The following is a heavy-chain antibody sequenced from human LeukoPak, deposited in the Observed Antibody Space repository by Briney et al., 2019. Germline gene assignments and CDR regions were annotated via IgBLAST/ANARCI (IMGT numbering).Heavy chain of an antibody. D-gene: IGHD5-12*01. Sequence: GGSLRLSCAAPGFTFSSYSMNWVRQAPGKGLEWVSSISSSSSYIYYADSVKGRFTISRDNAKNSLYLQMNSLRAEDTAVYYCARDHGSGYDPYYFDYWGQGTLVTVSS. V-gene: IGHV3-21*01. CDR3: ARDHGSGYDPYYFDY. CDR1: GFTFSSYS. CDR2: ISSSSSYI. J-gene: IGHJ4*02.